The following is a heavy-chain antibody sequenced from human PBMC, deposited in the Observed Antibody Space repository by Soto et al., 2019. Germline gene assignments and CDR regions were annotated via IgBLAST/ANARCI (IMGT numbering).Heavy chain of an antibody. Sequence: SETLSLTCAVSGGSISSSNWWSWVRQPPGKGLEWIGEIYHSGSTNYNPSLKSRVTISVDTSKNQFSLKLSSVTAADTAVYYCARKRGYSGYDWGLDYWGQGTLVTVSS. J-gene: IGHJ4*02. D-gene: IGHD5-12*01. CDR3: ARKRGYSGYDWGLDY. CDR1: GGSISSSNW. CDR2: IYHSGST. V-gene: IGHV4-4*02.